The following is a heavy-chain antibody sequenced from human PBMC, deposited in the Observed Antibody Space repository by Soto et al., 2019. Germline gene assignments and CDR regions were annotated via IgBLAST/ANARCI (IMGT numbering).Heavy chain of an antibody. Sequence: VGSLRLSCAASVFTFNAFGMHCVRHSPGKWLEWVAGLSYKGNKKYYGDSVKGRFTISRDNSKKLVYLEINSLRKEDSAVYFCANGVVSQNDSNGFDAWGQGTLVTVSS. CDR1: VFTFNAFG. V-gene: IGHV3-30*18. J-gene: IGHJ5*02. CDR2: LSYKGNKK. CDR3: ANGVVSQNDSNGFDA. D-gene: IGHD3-3*01.